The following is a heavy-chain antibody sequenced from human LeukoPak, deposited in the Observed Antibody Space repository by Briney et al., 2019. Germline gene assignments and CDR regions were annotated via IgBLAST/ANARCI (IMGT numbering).Heavy chain of an antibody. J-gene: IGHJ5*02. CDR2: IYYSRST. CDR3: ARGYYDFSWFDP. D-gene: IGHD3-3*01. V-gene: IGHV4-59*08. CDR1: GGSISSYY. Sequence: SETLSLTCTVSGGSISSYYWSWIRQPPGKGLEWIGYIYYSRSTNYNPSLKSRVTISVDTSKNQFSLKLSSVTAADTAVYYCARGYYDFSWFDPWGQGTLVTVSS.